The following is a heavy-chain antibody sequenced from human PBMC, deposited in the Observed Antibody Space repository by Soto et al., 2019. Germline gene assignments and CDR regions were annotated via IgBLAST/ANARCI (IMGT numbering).Heavy chain of an antibody. Sequence: QVQLVQSGAEVRKPGASVKVSCKASGYTFSSNEINWVRQATGQGLEWMGWMNPNSGNTGYAQKFQGRVTMTRNTAISTGYMELSSLISEDTAVYYCARARGWGWDYWGQGSLVTVSS. CDR1: GYTFSSNE. CDR3: ARARGWGWDY. D-gene: IGHD7-27*01. CDR2: MNPNSGNT. V-gene: IGHV1-8*01. J-gene: IGHJ4*02.